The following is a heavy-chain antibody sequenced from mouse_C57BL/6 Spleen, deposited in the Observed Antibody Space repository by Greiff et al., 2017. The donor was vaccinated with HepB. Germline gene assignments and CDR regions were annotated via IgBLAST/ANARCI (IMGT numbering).Heavy chain of an antibody. CDR2: IYPGSGST. CDR3: AREGTVAATPFAY. Sequence: VQLVESGAELVKPGASVKMSCKASGYTFTSYWITWVKQRPGQGLEWIGDIYPGSGSTNYNEKFKSKATLTVDTSSSTAYMQLSSLTSEDSAVYYCAREGTVAATPFAYWGQGTLVTVSA. D-gene: IGHD1-1*01. CDR1: GYTFTSYW. V-gene: IGHV1-55*01. J-gene: IGHJ3*01.